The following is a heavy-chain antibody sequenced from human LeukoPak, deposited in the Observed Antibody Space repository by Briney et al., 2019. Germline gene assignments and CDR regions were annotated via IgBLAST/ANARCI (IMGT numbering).Heavy chain of an antibody. CDR1: GFMFSRYS. J-gene: IGHJ4*02. CDR2: LKESGIEK. CDR3: ARWRGAQSEFDY. D-gene: IGHD3-3*01. Sequence: PGGSLRLSCVGSGFMFSRYSMGWVRQAPGTGLEFVAHLKESGIEKEYVDSVKGRFTISRDNAENLLYLQMNSLRAEDTALYFCARWRGAQSEFDYWGQGTQVTVSS. V-gene: IGHV3-7*01.